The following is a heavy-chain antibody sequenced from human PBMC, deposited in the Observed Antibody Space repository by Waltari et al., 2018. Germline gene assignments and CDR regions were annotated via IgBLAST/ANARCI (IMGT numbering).Heavy chain of an antibody. CDR1: GWSFSGYY. Sequence: QVQLQQWGAGLLKPSETLSLTCAVYGWSFSGYYWSWLSQPPGKGLAWIGEINHSGSTNYNPSHKSRVTISVDTSKNQFSLKLSSVTAADTAVYYCARRKNYDILTGYYAARKPFDYWGQGTLVTVSS. D-gene: IGHD3-9*01. V-gene: IGHV4-34*01. CDR3: ARRKNYDILTGYYAARKPFDY. CDR2: INHSGST. J-gene: IGHJ4*02.